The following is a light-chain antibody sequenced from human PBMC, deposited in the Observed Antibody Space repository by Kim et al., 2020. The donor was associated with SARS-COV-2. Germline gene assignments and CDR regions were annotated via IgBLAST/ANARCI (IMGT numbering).Light chain of an antibody. Sequence: CTLGSGYSNYKVDWYQQRPGKGPRFVMRVGTGGIVGSKGDGIPDRFSVLGSGLNRYLTIKNIQEEDESDYHCGADHGSGSNFVYRFGGGTQLTVL. CDR2: VGTGGIVG. J-gene: IGLJ2*01. CDR3: GADHGSGSNFVYR. V-gene: IGLV9-49*01. CDR1: SGYSNYK.